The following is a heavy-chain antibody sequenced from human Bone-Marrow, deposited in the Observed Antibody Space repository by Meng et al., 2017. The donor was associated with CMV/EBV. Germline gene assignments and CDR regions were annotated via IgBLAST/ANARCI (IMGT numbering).Heavy chain of an antibody. V-gene: IGHV3-7*01. CDR3: ARAEGFWSGYYSFDWFDP. J-gene: IGHJ5*02. CDR2: IKQDGSEK. CDR1: GFTFSSYW. Sequence: GESVKIACAASGFTFSSYWMSWVRQAPGKGLEWVANIKQDGSEKYYVDSVKGRFTISRDNAKNSLYLQMNSLRAEYTAVYYCARAEGFWSGYYSFDWFDPWGQGTLVTVSS. D-gene: IGHD3-3*01.